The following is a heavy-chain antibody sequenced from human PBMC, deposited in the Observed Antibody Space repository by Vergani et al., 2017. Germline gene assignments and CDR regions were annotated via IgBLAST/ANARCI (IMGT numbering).Heavy chain of an antibody. CDR2: IIPIFGTA. CDR3: TRESIVLGVITIYYYYMDV. Sequence: QVQLVQSGAEVKKPGSSVKVSCKASGGTFSSYAISWVRQAPGQGLEWMGGIIPIFGTANYAQKFQGRVTITADESTSTAYMELSSLRSEDTAVYYCTRESIVLGVITIYYYYMDVWGKGTTVTVSS. V-gene: IGHV1-69*01. CDR1: GGTFSSYA. J-gene: IGHJ6*03. D-gene: IGHD3-10*01.